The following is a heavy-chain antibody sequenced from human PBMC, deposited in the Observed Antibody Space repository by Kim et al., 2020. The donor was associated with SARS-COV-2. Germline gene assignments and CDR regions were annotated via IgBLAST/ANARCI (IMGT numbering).Heavy chain of an antibody. D-gene: IGHD2-2*01. J-gene: IGHJ4*02. CDR2: SDGGTS. CDR3: TTVSMR. V-gene: IGHV3-15*01. Sequence: SDGGTSDYAATVKGRFTNSRDDSKNTLYLQMNSLKSEDAGVYYCTTVSMRWGQGTLVTVSS.